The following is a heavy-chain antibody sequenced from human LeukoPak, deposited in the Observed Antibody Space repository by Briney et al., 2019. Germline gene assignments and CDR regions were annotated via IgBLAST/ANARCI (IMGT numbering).Heavy chain of an antibody. CDR1: GFTFGNYA. Sequence: GGSLRLSCSASGFTFGNYAMSWVRQAPGKGLEWVSAISGGGSSTFYADSVRGRLTISRDNSNNTMFLRMDSLRAEDTGVYYCAKEDSAVVTPGNWFDPWGQGNLVTVSS. D-gene: IGHD4-23*01. V-gene: IGHV3-23*01. CDR3: AKEDSAVVTPGNWFDP. CDR2: ISGGGSST. J-gene: IGHJ5*02.